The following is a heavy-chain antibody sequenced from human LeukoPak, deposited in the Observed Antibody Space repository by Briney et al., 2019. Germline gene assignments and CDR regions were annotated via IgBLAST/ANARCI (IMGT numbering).Heavy chain of an antibody. Sequence: GGSLRLSCAASGFTFSSYSMNWVRQAPGKGLEWVSSISSSSSYIYYADSVKGRFTISRDNAKNSLYLQMNSLRAEDTAVYYCARPLRPSAVAGTGCDYWGQGTLVTVSS. CDR3: ARPLRPSAVAGTGCDY. D-gene: IGHD6-19*01. CDR1: GFTFSSYS. CDR2: ISSSSSYI. J-gene: IGHJ4*02. V-gene: IGHV3-21*01.